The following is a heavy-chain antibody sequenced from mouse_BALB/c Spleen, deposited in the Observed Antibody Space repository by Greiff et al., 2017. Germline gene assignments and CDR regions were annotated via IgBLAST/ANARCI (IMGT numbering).Heavy chain of an antibody. CDR2: ISSGGSYT. D-gene: IGHD1-1*01. J-gene: IGHJ4*01. V-gene: IGHV5-6*02. CDR1: GFTFSSYG. CDR3: ARRGYGDYYAMDY. Sequence: DVQLVESGGDLVKPGGSLKLSCAASGFTFSSYGMSWVRQTPDKRLEWVATISSGGSYTYYPDSVKGRFTISRDNAKNTLYLQMSSLKSEDTAMYYCARRGYGDYYAMDYWGQGTSVTVSS.